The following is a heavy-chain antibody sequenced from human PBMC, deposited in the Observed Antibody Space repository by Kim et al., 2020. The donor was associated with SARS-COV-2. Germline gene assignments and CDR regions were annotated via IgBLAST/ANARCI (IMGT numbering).Heavy chain of an antibody. J-gene: IGHJ4*02. CDR2: TSYTT. V-gene: IGHV3-72*01. Sequence: TSYTTEYGASVKGRFTISRDDSKNSLYLQLNSLKTEDTAVYYCTRRYGDYWGQGTLVTVSS. CDR3: TRRYGDY. D-gene: IGHD4-17*01.